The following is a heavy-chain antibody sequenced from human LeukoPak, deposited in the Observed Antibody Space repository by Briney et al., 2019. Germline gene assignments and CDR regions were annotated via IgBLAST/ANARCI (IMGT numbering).Heavy chain of an antibody. CDR2: IIPMSTTT. J-gene: IGHJ4*02. CDR1: GGTFSSHA. V-gene: IGHV1-69*01. CDR3: ARPRTYYDSWSGYPPFDY. D-gene: IGHD3-3*01. Sequence: ASVKVSCKASGGTFSSHAINWVRQAHEQGLEWMGGIIPMSTTTKYAQKFQGRVTITADESTSTALMELSSLRSEDTAMYYCARPRTYYDSWSGYPPFDYWGQGTLVTVSS.